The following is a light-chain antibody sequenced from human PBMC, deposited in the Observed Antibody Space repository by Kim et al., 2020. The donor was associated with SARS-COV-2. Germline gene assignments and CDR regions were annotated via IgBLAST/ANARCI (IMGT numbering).Light chain of an antibody. J-gene: IGKJ1*01. CDR2: AAS. CDR1: QAISNS. Sequence: ASGGDRDTIPCRASQAISNSLAWFQQKPGKVPNLLFYAASTLQSGVPFRSSVSESGTDFTLTISGLQPEDVATYYCQKYNTAPWTFGQGTKVDIK. CDR3: QKYNTAPWT. V-gene: IGKV1-27*01.